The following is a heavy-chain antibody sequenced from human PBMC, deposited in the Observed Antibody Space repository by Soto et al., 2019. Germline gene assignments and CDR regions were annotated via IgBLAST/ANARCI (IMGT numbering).Heavy chain of an antibody. CDR1: GFTFSSYW. J-gene: IGHJ5*01. V-gene: IGHV3-7*03. Sequence: GGSLRLSCAASGFTFSSYWMSWVRQAPGKGLEWVANIKQDGSEKYYVDSVKGRFTISRDNAKNSLYLQMNSLRAEDTATYFCARRALDPSGHYYPYNWFDSWGQGTQVTVSS. D-gene: IGHD3-22*01. CDR3: ARRALDPSGHYYPYNWFDS. CDR2: IKQDGSEK.